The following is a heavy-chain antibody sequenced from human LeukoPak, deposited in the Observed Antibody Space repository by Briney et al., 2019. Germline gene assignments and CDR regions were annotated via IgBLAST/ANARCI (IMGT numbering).Heavy chain of an antibody. Sequence: SETLSLTCTVSGGSISSYYWSWIRQPAGKGLEWIGRIYTSGITNYNPALKSRVSMSVDTSKNQFSLKLSSVTAADTAVYYCARDRHYYYMDVWGKGTTVTISS. V-gene: IGHV4-4*07. CDR2: IYTSGIT. CDR3: ARDRHYYYMDV. J-gene: IGHJ6*03. CDR1: GGSISSYY.